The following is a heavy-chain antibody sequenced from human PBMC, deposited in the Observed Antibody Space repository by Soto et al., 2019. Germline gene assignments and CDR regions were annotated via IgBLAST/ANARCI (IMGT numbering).Heavy chain of an antibody. Sequence: QLQLQESGPGLVKPSETLSLTCPVSGGSISSSSYYWGWIRQPPGKGLEWIGSIYYSGSTYYNPSLKRRVTIAVDTSKNQFSLMLSSVTAADTAVYYCASFGATSAFDIWCQGTMVTVSS. CDR3: ASFGATSAFDI. D-gene: IGHD1-26*01. CDR2: IYYSGST. CDR1: GGSISSSSYY. J-gene: IGHJ3*02. V-gene: IGHV4-39*01.